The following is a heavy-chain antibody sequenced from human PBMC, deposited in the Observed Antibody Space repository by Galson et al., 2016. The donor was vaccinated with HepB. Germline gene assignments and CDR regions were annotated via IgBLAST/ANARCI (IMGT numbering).Heavy chain of an antibody. D-gene: IGHD3-3*01. V-gene: IGHV5-10-1*01. Sequence: QSGAEVKKPGESLRISCKGSGYSFTNYWISWVRQMPGKGLEWLGRIDPSDSYTNYSPSFQGHVTISGDKSISTAYLQWSNLKASDTAMYYCARQQYYGFWNEDYYSSMDVWGKGTTVPSSS. J-gene: IGHJ6*03. CDR3: ARQQYYGFWNEDYYSSMDV. CDR2: IDPSDSYT. CDR1: GYSFTNYW.